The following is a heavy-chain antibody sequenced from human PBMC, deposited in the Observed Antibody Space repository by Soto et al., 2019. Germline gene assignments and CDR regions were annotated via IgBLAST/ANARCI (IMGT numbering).Heavy chain of an antibody. Sequence: ESGGGLVQPGGSLRLSCAASGFNFSVYWMSWVRQPQGKGLEWVANINQDGTEIYYGDSVKGRFTIFRDNAKNSVYLQMNSLRVDDTAVYYCGRGVSYWGQGTLLTVSS. CDR3: GRGVSY. CDR2: INQDGTEI. CDR1: GFNFSVYW. J-gene: IGHJ4*02. V-gene: IGHV3-7*01.